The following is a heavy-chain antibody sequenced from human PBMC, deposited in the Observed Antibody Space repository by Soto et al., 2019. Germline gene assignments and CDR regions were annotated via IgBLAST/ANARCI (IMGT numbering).Heavy chain of an antibody. CDR2: IYYSGST. CDR1: SCSISSYD. J-gene: IGHJ5*02. V-gene: IGHV4-59*01. D-gene: IGHD2-2*02. CDR3: ASLVVPAAIGWFDP. Sequence: GTLDLTCTVSSCSISSYDWSWIRQPPGKGLEWIGYIYYSGSTNYNPSLKSRVTISVDTSKNQFSLKLSSVTAADTAVYYCASLVVPAAIGWFDPWGQGTLVTVPS.